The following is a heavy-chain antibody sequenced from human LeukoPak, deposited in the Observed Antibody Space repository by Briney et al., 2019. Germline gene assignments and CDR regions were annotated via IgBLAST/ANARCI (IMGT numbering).Heavy chain of an antibody. CDR3: ASAREYCGSAECYEYFQH. V-gene: IGHV3-NL1*01. Sequence: GRSLRLSCAASGFTFSNYGMHWVRQSPGKGLEWVSVIYSGGSTYYADSVNGRFTISRDNSRNTLFLQMNSLRAEDTALYYCASAREYCGSAECYEYFQHWGQGTLVTVSS. CDR1: GFTFSNYG. D-gene: IGHD2-21*01. CDR2: IYSGGST. J-gene: IGHJ1*01.